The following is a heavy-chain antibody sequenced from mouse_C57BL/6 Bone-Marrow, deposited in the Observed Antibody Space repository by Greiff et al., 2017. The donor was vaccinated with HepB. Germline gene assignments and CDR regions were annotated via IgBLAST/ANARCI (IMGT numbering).Heavy chain of an antibody. CDR2: IDPENGDT. CDR3: TTPCYGSSARCAY. D-gene: IGHD1-1*01. V-gene: IGHV14-4*01. J-gene: IGHJ3*01. CDR1: GFNIKDDY. Sequence: EVQLQQSGAELVRPGASVKLSCTASGFNIKDDYMHWVKQRPEQGLEWIGWIDPENGDTEYASKFQGKATITADTSSNTAYLQLSSLTSEDTAVYYCTTPCYGSSARCAYWGQGTLVTVSA.